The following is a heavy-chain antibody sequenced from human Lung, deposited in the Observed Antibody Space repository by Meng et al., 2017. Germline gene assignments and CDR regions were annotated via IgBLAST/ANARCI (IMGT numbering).Heavy chain of an antibody. Sequence: QVQLQESGPGLVKPSQTLSLTCTCSGCSISSGGYYWSWIRQYPGKGLEWIGYIYYSGSTYYNPSLRTRVTISLDTSKNQFSLKLSSVTAADTAVYYCVGTIGYYYAMAYWGQGTLVTVSS. CDR3: VGTIGYYYAMAY. V-gene: IGHV4-31*03. CDR1: GCSISSGGYY. D-gene: IGHD3-22*01. CDR2: IYYSGST. J-gene: IGHJ4*02.